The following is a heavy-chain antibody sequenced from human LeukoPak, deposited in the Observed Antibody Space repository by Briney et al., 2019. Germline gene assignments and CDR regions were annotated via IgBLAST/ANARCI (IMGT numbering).Heavy chain of an antibody. CDR1: GFTFSSYW. D-gene: IGHD7-27*01. V-gene: IGHV3-74*01. Sequence: QPGGSLRLSCAASGFTFSSYWMHWVRQAPGKGLVGVSRINSDGRSTNYADSVKGRFTISRDDSKNTLSLQMNSLRVEDTAVYYCARDLAWGAFDYWGQGTLVTASS. CDR2: INSDGRST. CDR3: ARDLAWGAFDY. J-gene: IGHJ4*02.